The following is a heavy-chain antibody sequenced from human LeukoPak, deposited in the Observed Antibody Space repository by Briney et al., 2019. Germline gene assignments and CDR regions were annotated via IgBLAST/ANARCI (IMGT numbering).Heavy chain of an antibody. J-gene: IGHJ6*03. CDR3: ARRAIVVVPANYYMDV. Sequence: PGGSLRLSCAVSGFNFSDYWMSWVRQAPGKGLEWVANINEDGSEKYFVDSVKGRFTFSRDNAKNSLYLQMNSLRVEDTAVYYCARRAIVVVPANYYMDVWAKGTTVTVSS. V-gene: IGHV3-7*01. D-gene: IGHD2-2*01. CDR2: INEDGSEK. CDR1: GFNFSDYW.